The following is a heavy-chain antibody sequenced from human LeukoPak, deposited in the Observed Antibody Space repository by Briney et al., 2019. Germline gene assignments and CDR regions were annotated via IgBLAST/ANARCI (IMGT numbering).Heavy chain of an antibody. D-gene: IGHD3-22*01. CDR1: GFTFDDYA. CDR3: AKAQAGYYYDSSGYFSQ. Sequence: GGSLRLSCAASGFTFDDYAMHWVRQAPGKGLEWVSGISWNSGSIGYADSVKGRFTISRDNAKNSLYLQMNSLRAEDTALYYCAKAQAGYYYDSSGYFSQWGQGTLVTVSS. CDR2: ISWNSGSI. J-gene: IGHJ4*02. V-gene: IGHV3-9*01.